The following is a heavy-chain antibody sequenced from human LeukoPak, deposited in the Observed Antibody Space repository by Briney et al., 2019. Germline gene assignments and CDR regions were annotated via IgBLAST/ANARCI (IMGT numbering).Heavy chain of an antibody. V-gene: IGHV1-2*02. CDR2: INPSSGGT. J-gene: IGHJ4*02. D-gene: IGHD6-13*01. Sequence: GASVKLSFKASGYTFSGYYINWVRQAPGQGPEWMGWINPSSGGTNYAQKFQGRVTMSRDPSITTAYMELSRLRYDDTALYYCARLGIVPAGIDYWGQGTLLTVSS. CDR1: GYTFSGYY. CDR3: ARLGIVPAGIDY.